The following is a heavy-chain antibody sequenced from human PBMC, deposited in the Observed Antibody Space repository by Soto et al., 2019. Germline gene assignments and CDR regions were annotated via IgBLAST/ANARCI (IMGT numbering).Heavy chain of an antibody. CDR2: VSGSGATT. D-gene: IGHD6-25*01. Sequence: EVQLLESGGGLVQPGGSLTLSCATSAFTFSSYAMNWVRQAPGKGLEWVSGVSGSGATTNLADSVKGRFIVSRDNSKNTLYLQMSSLRAEDTAIYYCAKDGGYSSGSYYFDWWGQGALVTVSS. V-gene: IGHV3-23*01. J-gene: IGHJ4*02. CDR1: AFTFSSYA. CDR3: AKDGGYSSGSYYFDW.